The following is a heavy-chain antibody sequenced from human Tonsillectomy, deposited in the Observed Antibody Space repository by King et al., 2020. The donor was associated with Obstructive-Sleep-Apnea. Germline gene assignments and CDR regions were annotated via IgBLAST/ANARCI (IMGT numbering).Heavy chain of an antibody. Sequence: VQLQESGPGLVKPSETLSLTCTVSGGSISSYYWSWIRQPPGKGLEWIGYIYYSGSTNYNPSLNSRVTISVDTSKNQFSLKRSSVTAADTAVYYLAGRDFDWLDGGPDAFDIWGQGTMVTVSS. CDR1: GGSISSYY. CDR3: AGRDFDWLDGGPDAFDI. J-gene: IGHJ3*02. CDR2: IYYSGST. D-gene: IGHD3-9*01. V-gene: IGHV4-59*08.